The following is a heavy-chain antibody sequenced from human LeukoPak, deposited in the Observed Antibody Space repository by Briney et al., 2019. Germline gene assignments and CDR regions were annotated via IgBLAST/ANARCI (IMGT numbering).Heavy chain of an antibody. CDR1: GGTFSSYA. J-gene: IGHJ6*04. CDR3: ASATLRCSGGSCYEMDV. CDR2: IIPIFGTA. D-gene: IGHD2-15*01. Sequence: ASVKVSCKASGGTFSSYAISWVRQAPGQGLEWMGGIIPIFGTADYAQKFQGRLTITADKSTSTAYMELGSLRSEDTAIYYCASATLRCSGGSCYEMDVWGKGTTVTVSS. V-gene: IGHV1-69*06.